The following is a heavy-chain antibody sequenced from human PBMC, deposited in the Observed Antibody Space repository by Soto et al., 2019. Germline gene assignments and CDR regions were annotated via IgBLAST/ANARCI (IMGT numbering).Heavy chain of an antibody. CDR2: INGDGSST. V-gene: IGHV3-74*01. J-gene: IGHJ4*01. CDR1: GYTFSKYW. D-gene: IGHD3-10*01. CDR3: SRDTFGPNDC. Sequence: PGGSLRLSCAGSGYTFSKYWMHWVRQAPGKGLVWVSRINGDGSSTSYADSVKGRFTISRDNAKNTLYLQMNSLRAEDTALYYCSRDTFGPNDCWGLGTLVTVSS.